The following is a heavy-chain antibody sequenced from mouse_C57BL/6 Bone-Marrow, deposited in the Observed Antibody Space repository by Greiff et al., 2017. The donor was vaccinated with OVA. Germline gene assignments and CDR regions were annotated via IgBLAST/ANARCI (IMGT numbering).Heavy chain of an antibody. D-gene: IGHD2-4*01. V-gene: IGHV1-69*01. Sequence: QVQLQQPGAELVMPGASVKLSCKASGYTFTSYWMHWVKQRPGQGLEWIGEIDPSDSYTNYNQKFKGKSTLTVDKSSSTAYMQLSSLTSEDSAVYYCARGRVYDYEGYFDYWGQGTTLTVSS. CDR1: GYTFTSYW. J-gene: IGHJ2*01. CDR3: ARGRVYDYEGYFDY. CDR2: IDPSDSYT.